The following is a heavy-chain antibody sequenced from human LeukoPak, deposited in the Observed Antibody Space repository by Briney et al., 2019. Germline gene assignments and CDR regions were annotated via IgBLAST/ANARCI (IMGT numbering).Heavy chain of an antibody. Sequence: ASVKVSGKASGYTFTSYGISWVRQAPGQGLQWLGWISASNGNTNYAQKFRDRVTMSTDTSTGTAYLDVRSLTSDDTAVYYCARDHSNWNYAPDFWGQGTLVIVSS. CDR3: ARDHSNWNYAPDF. V-gene: IGHV1-18*01. CDR1: GYTFTSYG. CDR2: ISASNGNT. D-gene: IGHD1-7*01. J-gene: IGHJ4*02.